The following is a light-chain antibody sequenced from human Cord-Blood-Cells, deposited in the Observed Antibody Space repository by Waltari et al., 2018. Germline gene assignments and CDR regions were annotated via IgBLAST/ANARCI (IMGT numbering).Light chain of an antibody. CDR3: QQYNSYSPYT. J-gene: IGKJ2*01. CDR1: QSISSW. Sequence: DIQMTQSPSTLSASVGDRVTIPCRASQSISSWLAWYQQKPGKAPTLLIYDASSLESGVPSRFSGSGSGTEFTLTISSLQPDDFATYYCQQYNSYSPYTFGQGTKLEIK. V-gene: IGKV1-5*01. CDR2: DAS.